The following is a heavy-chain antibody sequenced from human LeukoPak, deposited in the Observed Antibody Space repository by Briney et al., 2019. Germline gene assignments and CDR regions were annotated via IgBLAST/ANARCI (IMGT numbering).Heavy chain of an antibody. D-gene: IGHD3-16*02. Sequence: PSETLSLTCTVSGGSISSYYWSWIRQPPGKGLEWIGYIYHIGSTNYNPSLKSRVTISVDTSKNQFSLKLSSVTAADTAVYYCARGPNYDYVWGSYRYTPRYFDYWGQGTLVTVSS. J-gene: IGHJ4*02. CDR3: ARGPNYDYVWGSYRYTPRYFDY. CDR2: IYHIGST. V-gene: IGHV4-59*12. CDR1: GGSISSYY.